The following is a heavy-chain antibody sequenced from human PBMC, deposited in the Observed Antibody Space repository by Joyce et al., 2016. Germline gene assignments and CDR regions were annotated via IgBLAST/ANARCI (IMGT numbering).Heavy chain of an antibody. CDR2: IYYTGGT. D-gene: IGHD3-10*01. CDR1: GGFISSGDYY. Sequence: QVQLQESGPGLVKPSQTLSLTCSVSGGFISSGDYYWSWIRQPPGKCLEWIEYIYYTGGTYYNLSLKCRITMSVDTSKNQFSLKLSSVTAADTAVYYCARVTWFGDKGFDYWGQGTLVAVSS. V-gene: IGHV4-30-4*01. CDR3: ARVTWFGDKGFDY. J-gene: IGHJ4*02.